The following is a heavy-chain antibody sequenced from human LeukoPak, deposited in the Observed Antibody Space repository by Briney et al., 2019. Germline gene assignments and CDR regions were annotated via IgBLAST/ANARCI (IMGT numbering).Heavy chain of an antibody. CDR2: INTNTGRP. CDR3: ARDGYYDSSGYYPEHFDY. Sequence: ASVKVSCKASGYTFTNYAMNWVRQAPGQGLEWMGWINTNTGRPTYAQDFTGRFVFSLDTSISTAYLQISSLKAEDTAVYYCARDGYYDSSGYYPEHFDYWGQGTLVTVSS. D-gene: IGHD3-22*01. J-gene: IGHJ4*02. V-gene: IGHV7-4-1*02. CDR1: GYTFTNYA.